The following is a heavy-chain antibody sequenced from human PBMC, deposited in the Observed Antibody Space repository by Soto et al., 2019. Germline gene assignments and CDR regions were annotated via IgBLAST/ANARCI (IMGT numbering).Heavy chain of an antibody. CDR2: IYYSGST. J-gene: IGHJ5*02. V-gene: IGHV4-59*08. CDR1: GGSISSYY. D-gene: IGHD2-15*01. CDR3: ARHASLAYCSGGSCYTGALWFDP. Sequence: SETLSLTCTVSGGSISSYYWSWIRQPPGKGLEWIGYIYYSGSTNYNPSLKSRVTISVDTSKNQFSLKLSSVTAADTAVYYCARHASLAYCSGGSCYTGALWFDPWGQGTLVTSPQ.